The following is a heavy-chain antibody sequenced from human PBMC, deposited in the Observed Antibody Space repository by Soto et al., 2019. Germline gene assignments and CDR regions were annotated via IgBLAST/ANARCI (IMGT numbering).Heavy chain of an antibody. D-gene: IGHD1-1*01. CDR2: ISAHNGNT. Sequence: QVHLVQSGAEVKKPWASVKVSCKASGYTFTSYGITWVRQAPGQGLEWMGWISAHNGNTDYAQKLQGRVIVTRDTSTSTAYMELRSLISDDTAVYYCARGRYGDYWGQGALVTVSS. J-gene: IGHJ4*02. V-gene: IGHV1-18*01. CDR3: ARGRYGDY. CDR1: GYTFTSYG.